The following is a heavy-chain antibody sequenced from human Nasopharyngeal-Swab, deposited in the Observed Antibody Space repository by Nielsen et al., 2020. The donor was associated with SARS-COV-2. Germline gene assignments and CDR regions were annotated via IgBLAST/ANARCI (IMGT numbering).Heavy chain of an antibody. Sequence: GEALKISWAASGISFRTYWMHWGRQGPGKGMGWVSRIETDGAITNYADSVKGRFTISSDKAKNTLYLQMNSLRADDTAVYYCARDVGGRDNYWGQGALVTVSS. D-gene: IGHD2-15*01. J-gene: IGHJ4*02. CDR1: GISFRTYW. V-gene: IGHV3-74*01. CDR3: ARDVGGRDNY. CDR2: IETDGAIT.